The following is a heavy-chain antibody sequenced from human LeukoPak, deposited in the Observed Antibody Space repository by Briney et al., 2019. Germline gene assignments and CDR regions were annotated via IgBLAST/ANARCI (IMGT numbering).Heavy chain of an antibody. CDR3: ARDQYSSSWYPYYYYGMDV. CDR2: INHSGST. J-gene: IGHJ6*02. V-gene: IGHV4-34*01. CDR1: GFTFSDYY. D-gene: IGHD6-13*01. Sequence: GSLRLSCAASGFTFSDYYMSWIRQPPGKGLEWIGEINHSGSTNYNPSLKSRITISVDTSKNQFSLKLSSVTAADTAVYYCARDQYSSSWYPYYYYGMDVWGQGTTVTVSS.